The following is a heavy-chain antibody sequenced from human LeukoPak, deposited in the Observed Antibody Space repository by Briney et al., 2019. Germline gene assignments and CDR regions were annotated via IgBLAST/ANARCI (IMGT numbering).Heavy chain of an antibody. D-gene: IGHD2-15*01. V-gene: IGHV1-2*02. CDR3: ARGLGVVVAANDNWLDP. Sequence: ASVKVSCKASGYTFTGYYMHWVRQAPGQGLEWMGWINPNSGGTNYAQKFQGRVTMTRDTSISTAYMELSRLRSDDTAVYYCARGLGVVVAANDNWLDPWGQGTLVTVSS. J-gene: IGHJ5*02. CDR1: GYTFTGYY. CDR2: INPNSGGT.